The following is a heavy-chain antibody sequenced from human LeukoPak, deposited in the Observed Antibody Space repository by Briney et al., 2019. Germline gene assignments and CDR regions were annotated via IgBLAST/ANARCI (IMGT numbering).Heavy chain of an antibody. J-gene: IGHJ4*02. CDR2: INQDGSDK. Sequence: GGSLRLSCAASAFTFSSYWMTWVRQAPGKGLEWVANINQDGSDKNYVDSVKGRFTISRDNAKNSLYLQMNSLRAEDTAVYYCARVYPDYWGQGTLVTVSS. CDR1: AFTFSSYW. V-gene: IGHV3-7*05. D-gene: IGHD2-8*01. CDR3: ARVYPDY.